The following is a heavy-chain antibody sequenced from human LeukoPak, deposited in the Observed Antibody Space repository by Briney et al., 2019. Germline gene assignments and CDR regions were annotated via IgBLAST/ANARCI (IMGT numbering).Heavy chain of an antibody. CDR3: VRMYSSGWYDY. V-gene: IGHV3-64D*06. J-gene: IGHJ4*02. D-gene: IGHD6-19*01. CDR2: ISSNGGNT. CDR1: GFTFSTYA. Sequence: PGGSLRLSCSASGFTFSTYAMHWVRQAPGKGLEYVSVISSNGGNTYYADSVKGRFTISRDNSKNMLWLQMSSLRAEDTAVYYCVRMYSSGWYDYWGQGTLVTVSS.